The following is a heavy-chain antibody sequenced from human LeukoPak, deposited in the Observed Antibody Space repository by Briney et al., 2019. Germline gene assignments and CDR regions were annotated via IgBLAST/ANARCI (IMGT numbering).Heavy chain of an antibody. Sequence: SETLSLTCAVYGGSFGGYYWSWIRQPPGKGLEWIGEINHSGSTNYNPSLKSRVTISVDTSKNQFSLKLSSVTAADTAVYYCARQGSSGPYYFDYWGQGTLVTVSS. J-gene: IGHJ4*02. CDR3: ARQGSSGPYYFDY. V-gene: IGHV4-34*01. CDR2: INHSGST. D-gene: IGHD6-19*01. CDR1: GGSFGGYY.